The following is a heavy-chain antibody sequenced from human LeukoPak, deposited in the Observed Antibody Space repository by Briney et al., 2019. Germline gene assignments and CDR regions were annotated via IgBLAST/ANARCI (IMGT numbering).Heavy chain of an antibody. J-gene: IGHJ6*02. V-gene: IGHV1-46*01. CDR1: GYTFTSYY. Sequence: GASVKVSCKASGYTFTSYYMHWVRQAPGQGLEWMGIINPSGGSTSYAQKFQGRVTITADKSTSTAYMELSSLRSEDTAVYYCAWRLQGNIGGRTDYGMDVWGQGTTVTVSS. CDR2: INPSGGST. CDR3: AWRLQGNIGGRTDYGMDV. D-gene: IGHD1-26*01.